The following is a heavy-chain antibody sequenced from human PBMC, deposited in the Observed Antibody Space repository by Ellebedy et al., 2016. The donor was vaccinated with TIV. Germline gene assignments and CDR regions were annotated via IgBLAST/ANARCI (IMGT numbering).Heavy chain of an antibody. CDR1: GDSLPSHSAA. CDR2: TYYRSEWYY. CDR3: VREGGHRFGYFDY. Sequence: SQTLSLTCDISGDSLPSHSAAWNWFRQSPSRGLECLGRTYYRSEWYYDYAASVKSRISVNPDPSKNQFSLQVNSVTPEDTALYYCVREGGHRFGYFDYWGQGILVTVSS. V-gene: IGHV6-1*01. J-gene: IGHJ4*02. D-gene: IGHD5-18*01.